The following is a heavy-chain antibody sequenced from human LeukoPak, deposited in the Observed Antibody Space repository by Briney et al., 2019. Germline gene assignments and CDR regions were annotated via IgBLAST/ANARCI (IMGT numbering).Heavy chain of an antibody. CDR1: GFTFRSYA. J-gene: IGHJ4*02. V-gene: IGHV3-23*01. CDR3: TKEMDGSGWRYYDN. Sequence: GGSLRLSCAAYGFTFRSYAMSWVRQAPGKGLEWVSVKGRFTISRDNSQNTLYLQMNSLRVEGTAKYYCTKEMDGSGWRYYDNWGRGTLVTVSS. D-gene: IGHD6-19*01.